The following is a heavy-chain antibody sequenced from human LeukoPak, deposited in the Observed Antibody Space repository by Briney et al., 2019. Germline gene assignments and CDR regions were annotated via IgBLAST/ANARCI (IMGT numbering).Heavy chain of an antibody. CDR2: ISSSSSTI. V-gene: IGHV3-48*01. CDR3: ARDSSSSAGDLDY. J-gene: IGHJ4*02. CDR1: GFTFSSYS. Sequence: GGSLRLSYAASGFTFSSYSMNWVRQAPGKGLEWVSYISSSSSTIYYADSVKGRFTISRDNAKNSLYLQMNSLRAEDTAVYYCARDSSSSAGDLDYWGQGTLVTVSS. D-gene: IGHD6-6*01.